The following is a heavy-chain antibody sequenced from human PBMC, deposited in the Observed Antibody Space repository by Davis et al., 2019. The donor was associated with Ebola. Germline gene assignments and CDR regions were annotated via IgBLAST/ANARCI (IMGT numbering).Heavy chain of an antibody. V-gene: IGHV3-11*01. CDR3: ARDLVDTAMVNSGTRDYYYYGMDV. Sequence: GESLKISCAASGFTFSDYYMSWIRQAPGKGLEWVSYISSSGSTIYYADSVKGRFTISRDNAKNSLYLQMNSLRAEDTAVYYCARDLVDTAMVNSGTRDYYYYGMDVWGQGTTVTVSS. CDR2: ISSSGSTI. D-gene: IGHD5-18*01. J-gene: IGHJ6*02. CDR1: GFTFSDYY.